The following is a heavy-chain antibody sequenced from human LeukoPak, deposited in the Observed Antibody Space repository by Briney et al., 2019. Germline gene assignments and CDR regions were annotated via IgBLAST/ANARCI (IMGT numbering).Heavy chain of an antibody. D-gene: IGHD1-26*01. V-gene: IGHV1-46*01. CDR1: GYTLTSYN. J-gene: IGHJ6*02. CDR3: ARGKSSGTSLSTDV. CDR2: INPSGGST. Sequence: ASVKVSCKASGYTLTSYNIHWVRQAPGQGLEWMGIINPSGGSTNYAQKFQGRVSMTRDTSTNTVYMELTSLSCEDTAEYYCARGKSSGTSLSTDVWGQGTKVTVSS.